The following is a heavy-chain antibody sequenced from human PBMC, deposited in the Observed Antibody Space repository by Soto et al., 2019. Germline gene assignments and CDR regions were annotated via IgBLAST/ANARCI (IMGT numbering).Heavy chain of an antibody. J-gene: IGHJ5*02. Sequence: SETLCLTCTVSGGSISSYYWSWIRQPPGKGLEWIGYIYYSGSTNYNPSLKSRVTISVDTSKNQFSLKLSSVTAADTAVYYCARGVHCSGGSCYWFDPWGQGPLVTVSS. V-gene: IGHV4-59*01. CDR1: GGSISSYY. CDR2: IYYSGST. CDR3: ARGVHCSGGSCYWFDP. D-gene: IGHD2-15*01.